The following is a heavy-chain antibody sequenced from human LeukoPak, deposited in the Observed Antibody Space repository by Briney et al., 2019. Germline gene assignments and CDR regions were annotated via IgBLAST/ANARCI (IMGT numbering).Heavy chain of an antibody. CDR1: VYTYEDFG. Sequence: GGSLRLSCVVPVYTYEDFGMSCAPHAPEKGRVCVSGFNWNGGSTGYAEYVKGRLTIFRDNAKNSLYLQINSLRAEDTALYYCARDSRTPWYSSSWLFVHYMVVWGKGTTVTVSS. D-gene: IGHD6-13*01. CDR2: FNWNGGST. V-gene: IGHV3-20*04. CDR3: ARDSRTPWYSSSWLFVHYMVV. J-gene: IGHJ6*03.